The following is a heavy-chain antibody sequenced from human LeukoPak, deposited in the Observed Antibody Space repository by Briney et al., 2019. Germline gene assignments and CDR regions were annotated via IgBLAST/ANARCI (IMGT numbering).Heavy chain of an antibody. Sequence: SETLSLTCAVYGGSFSGYYWSWIRQPPGKGLEWIGEINHSGSTNYNPSLKSRVTISVDTSKNQFSLKLSSVTAADTAVYYCARDSSYSSSWYVGYYGMDVWGKGTTVTVSS. V-gene: IGHV4-34*01. J-gene: IGHJ6*04. CDR2: INHSGST. D-gene: IGHD6-13*01. CDR3: ARDSSYSSSWYVGYYGMDV. CDR1: GGSFSGYY.